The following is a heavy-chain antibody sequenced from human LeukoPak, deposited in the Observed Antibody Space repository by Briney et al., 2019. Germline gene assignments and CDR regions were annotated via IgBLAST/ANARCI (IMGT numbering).Heavy chain of an antibody. CDR3: ARDKLNGDSRFDY. Sequence: GRSLRLSCAASGFTFSSYGMHWVRQAPGKGLEWVAVIWYDGSNKYYADSVKGRFTISRDNSKNTLYLQMNSLRAEDTAVYYCARDKLNGDSRFDYWGQGTLVTVSS. CDR1: GFTFSSYG. CDR2: IWYDGSNK. V-gene: IGHV3-33*01. J-gene: IGHJ4*02. D-gene: IGHD4-17*01.